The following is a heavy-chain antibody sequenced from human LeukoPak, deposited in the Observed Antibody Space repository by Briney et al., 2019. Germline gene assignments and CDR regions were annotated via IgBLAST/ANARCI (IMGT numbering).Heavy chain of an antibody. V-gene: IGHV4-34*01. CDR3: ARHGSSGWYGIDY. J-gene: IGHJ4*02. CDR1: GGSFSGYY. Sequence: SETLSLTCAVYGGSFSGYYWSWIRQPPGKGLEWIGEINHSGSTYYNPSLKSRVTISVDTSKNQFSLKLSSVTAADTAVYYCARHGSSGWYGIDYWGQGTLVTVSS. D-gene: IGHD6-19*01. CDR2: INHSGST.